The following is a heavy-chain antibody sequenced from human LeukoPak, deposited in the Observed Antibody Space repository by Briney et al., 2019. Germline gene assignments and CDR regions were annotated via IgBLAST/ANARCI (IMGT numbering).Heavy chain of an antibody. D-gene: IGHD5-18*01. CDR2: INSDGSDT. V-gene: IGHV3-74*01. J-gene: IGHJ4*02. CDR1: GFTFSSYG. Sequence: PGGSLRLSCAASGFTFSSYGMHWVRQAPGKGLVWVSRINSDGSDTRYADSVKGRFTISRDNAENTLYLRMNTLRAEDTAVYYCARDLGYAFDYWGQGTLVTVSS. CDR3: ARDLGYAFDY.